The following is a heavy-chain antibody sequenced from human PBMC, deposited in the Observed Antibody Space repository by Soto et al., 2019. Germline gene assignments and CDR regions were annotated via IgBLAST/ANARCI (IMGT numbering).Heavy chain of an antibody. J-gene: IGHJ5*02. V-gene: IGHV4-61*01. D-gene: IGHD5-12*01. CDR2: IYYSGST. Sequence: PSETLSLTCTVSGGSVSSGSYYWSWIRQPPGKGLEWIGYIYYSGSTNYNPSLKSRVTISVDTSKNQFSLKLSSVTAADTAVYYCAGQVQMATIDRFDPWGQGTLVTVSS. CDR3: AGQVQMATIDRFDP. CDR1: GGSVSSGSYY.